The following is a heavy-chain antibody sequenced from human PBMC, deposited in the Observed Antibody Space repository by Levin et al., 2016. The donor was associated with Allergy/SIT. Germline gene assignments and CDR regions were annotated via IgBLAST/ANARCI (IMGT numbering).Heavy chain of an antibody. V-gene: IGHV3-23*01. CDR3: ARRGYDFWSGFDY. D-gene: IGHD3-3*01. J-gene: IGHJ4*02. CDR2: ISGSGGST. Sequence: GGSLRLSCAASGFTFSSYAMSWVRQAPGKGLEWVSAISGSGGSTYYADSVKGRFTISRDNSKNTLYLQMNSLRAEDTAVYYCARRGYDFWSGFDYWGQGTLVTVSS. CDR1: GFTFSSYA.